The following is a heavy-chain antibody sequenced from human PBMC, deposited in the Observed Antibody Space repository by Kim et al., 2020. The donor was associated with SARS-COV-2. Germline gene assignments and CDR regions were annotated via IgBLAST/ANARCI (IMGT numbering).Heavy chain of an antibody. CDR3: AISWVGAAFDY. CDR2: T. Sequence: TNYNPSLQSRVTISVDTSKNQFSLKLGSVTAADTAVYYCAISWVGAAFDYWGQGTLVTVSS. V-gene: IGHV4-4*09. D-gene: IGHD1-26*01. J-gene: IGHJ4*02.